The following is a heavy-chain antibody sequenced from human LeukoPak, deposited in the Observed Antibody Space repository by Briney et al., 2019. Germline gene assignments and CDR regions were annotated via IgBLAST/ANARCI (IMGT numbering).Heavy chain of an antibody. CDR1: GFTFSSYA. Sequence: GGSLRLSCAASGFTFSSYAMSWVRQAPGKGLEWVSVISGSGGSTYNADSVKGRFTISRDNSKNTLYLQMNRLRAEDTAVYYCAKGLYYYGSGTYYNIAYWGQGTLVTVSS. CDR2: ISGSGGST. CDR3: AKGLYYYGSGTYYNIAY. J-gene: IGHJ4*02. V-gene: IGHV3-23*01. D-gene: IGHD3-10*01.